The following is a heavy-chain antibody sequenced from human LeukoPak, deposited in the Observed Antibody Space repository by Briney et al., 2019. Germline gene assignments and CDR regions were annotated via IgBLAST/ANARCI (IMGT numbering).Heavy chain of an antibody. V-gene: IGHV3-30*18. CDR1: GFTFSSYG. Sequence: GGSLRLSCAASGFTFSSYGMHWVRQAPGKGLEWVAVISYDGSNKYYADSVKGRFTISRDNSKNTLYLQMNSLRAEDTAVYYCAKEADPSSSWYYFDYWGQGTLVTVSS. J-gene: IGHJ4*02. D-gene: IGHD6-13*01. CDR2: ISYDGSNK. CDR3: AKEADPSSSWYYFDY.